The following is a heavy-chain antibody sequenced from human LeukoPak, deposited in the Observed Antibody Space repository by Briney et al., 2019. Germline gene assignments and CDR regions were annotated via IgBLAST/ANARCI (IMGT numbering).Heavy chain of an antibody. V-gene: IGHV1-18*01. J-gene: IGHJ6*03. CDR2: ISAYNGNT. CDR3: ARVHSSSSNYYYYYMDV. Sequence: ASVKVSCKASGYTFTSYGISWVRQAPGQGLEWMGWISAYNGNTNYAQKLQGRVTMTTDTSTSTAYMELRSLRSDDTAVYYCARVHSSSSNYYYYYMDVWGKGTTVTVSS. D-gene: IGHD6-6*01. CDR1: GYTFTSYG.